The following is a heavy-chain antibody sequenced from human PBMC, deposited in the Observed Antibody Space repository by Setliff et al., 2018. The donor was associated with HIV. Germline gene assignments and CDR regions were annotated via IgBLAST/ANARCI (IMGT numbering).Heavy chain of an antibody. CDR1: GFSISSRYY. J-gene: IGHJ5*02. CDR2: IYYSGST. CDR3: ARLRREEQWLVRGWFDP. V-gene: IGHV4-38-2*01. D-gene: IGHD6-19*01. Sequence: KTSETLSLTCDVSGFSISSRYYWGWIRQSPGKGLEWIGSIYYSGSTYYNPSLKSRVTISVDTSKNQFSLKLSSVTAADTAVYYCARLRREEQWLVRGWFDPWGQGTLVTVSS.